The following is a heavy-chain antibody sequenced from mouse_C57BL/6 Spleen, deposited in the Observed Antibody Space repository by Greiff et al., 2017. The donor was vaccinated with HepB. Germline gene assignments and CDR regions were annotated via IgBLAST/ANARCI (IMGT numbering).Heavy chain of an antibody. CDR2: FHPYNDDT. Sequence: LQESGAELVKPGASVKMSCKASGYTFTTYPIEWMKQNHGKSLEWIGNFHPYNDDTKYNEKFKGKATLTVEKSSSTVYLELSRLTSDDSAVYYCARRGYDYDYAMDYWGQGTSVTVSS. V-gene: IGHV1-47*01. D-gene: IGHD2-4*01. J-gene: IGHJ4*01. CDR1: GYTFTTYP. CDR3: ARRGYDYDYAMDY.